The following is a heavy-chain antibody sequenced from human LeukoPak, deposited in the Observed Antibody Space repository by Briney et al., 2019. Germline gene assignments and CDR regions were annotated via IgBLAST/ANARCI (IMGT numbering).Heavy chain of an antibody. CDR1: GFTFSSYA. CDR2: ISSNGGST. D-gene: IGHD3-10*01. Sequence: PGGSLRLSCSASGFTFSSYAMHWVRQAPGKGLEYVSAISSNGGSTYYADSVKGRFTISRDNSKNTLYLQMSSLRAEDTAVYYCVKDETYYGSGSYYNGFDYWGQGTLVTASS. J-gene: IGHJ4*02. V-gene: IGHV3-64D*06. CDR3: VKDETYYGSGSYYNGFDY.